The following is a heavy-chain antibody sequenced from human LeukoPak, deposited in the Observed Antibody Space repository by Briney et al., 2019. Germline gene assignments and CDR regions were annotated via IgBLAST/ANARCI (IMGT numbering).Heavy chain of an antibody. CDR1: GYTFTSYG. Sequence: ASVKVSCKASGYTFTSYGISWVRQAPGQGLELMGWISAYNGNTNYAQKLQGRVTITTDTSTSTAYMELRSLRSDDTALYYCARLSGDPQFFGVVTFFDYWGQGTLVTVSS. CDR2: ISAYNGNT. J-gene: IGHJ4*02. D-gene: IGHD3-3*01. CDR3: ARLSGDPQFFGVVTFFDY. V-gene: IGHV1-18*01.